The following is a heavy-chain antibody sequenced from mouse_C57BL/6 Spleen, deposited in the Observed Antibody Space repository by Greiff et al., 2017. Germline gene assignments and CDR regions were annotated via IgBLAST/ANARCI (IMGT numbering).Heavy chain of an antibody. CDR3: ARSDDYNHDYDMDY. CDR1: GYTFTSYW. Sequence: VLLQQPGAELVLPGASVKLSCKASGYTFTSYWMPWVKQRPGQGLEWIGEIDSSDSYTNYNQKFKGKSTLTVDKSTSTAYMQRSSLTSENSAVYYCARSDDYNHDYDMDYWGQGTSLTVSS. D-gene: IGHD2-4*01. J-gene: IGHJ4*01. CDR2: IDSSDSYT. V-gene: IGHV1-69*01.